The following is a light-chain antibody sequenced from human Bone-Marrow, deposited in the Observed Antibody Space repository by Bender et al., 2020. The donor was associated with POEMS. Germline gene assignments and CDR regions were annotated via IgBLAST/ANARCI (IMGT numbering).Light chain of an antibody. Sequence: QSALTQPRSVSGSPGQSVTISCTGTSSDVGGHDYVSWYQQHPGRAPKLIIFEVSRRPSGVPDRFSGSKSGSTASLTVSGLQAEDEAHYYCGSYAGSNNYVFGTGTEVSVL. V-gene: IGLV2-8*01. CDR1: SSDVGGHDY. CDR3: GSYAGSNNYV. J-gene: IGLJ1*01. CDR2: EVS.